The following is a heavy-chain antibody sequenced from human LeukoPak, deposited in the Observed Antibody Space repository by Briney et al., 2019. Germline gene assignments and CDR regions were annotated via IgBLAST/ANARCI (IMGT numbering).Heavy chain of an antibody. CDR3: ARAVALREWELLRY. J-gene: IGHJ4*02. Sequence: GASVKVSCKASGYTFTSYAMHWVCQAPGQRLEWMGWINAGNGNTKYSQKFQGRVTITRDTSASTAYMELSSLRSEDTAVYYCARAVALREWELLRYWGQGTLVTVSS. CDR1: GYTFTSYA. D-gene: IGHD1-26*01. V-gene: IGHV1-3*01. CDR2: INAGNGNT.